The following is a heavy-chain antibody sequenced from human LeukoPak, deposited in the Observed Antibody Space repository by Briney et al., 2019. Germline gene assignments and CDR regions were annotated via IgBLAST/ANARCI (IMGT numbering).Heavy chain of an antibody. J-gene: IGHJ4*02. CDR2: IDPSDSYT. V-gene: IGHV5-10-1*01. Sequence: GESLKISCKGSGYSFTSYWISWVRQMPGKGLEWMGRIDPSDSYTNYSPSFQGHVTISADKSISTAYLQWSSLKASDTAMYYCARVGVYDYVRGSYRPGRDEYYFDYWGQGTLVTVSS. D-gene: IGHD3-16*02. CDR1: GYSFTSYW. CDR3: ARVGVYDYVRGSYRPGRDEYYFDY.